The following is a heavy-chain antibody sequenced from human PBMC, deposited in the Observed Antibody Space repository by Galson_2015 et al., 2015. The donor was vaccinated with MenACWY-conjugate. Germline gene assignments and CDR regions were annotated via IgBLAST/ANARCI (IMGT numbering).Heavy chain of an antibody. V-gene: IGHV3-21*01. Sequence: SLRLSCAVSGFILSSYSMNWVRQAPGKGLEWVSSIDSSGSDIYYGDSVKGRFTISRDNAKNSVFLQMNSLRAEDTAVYYCARGIGDYVDGSGDCWGQGTLVTVSS. CDR3: ARGIGDYVDGSGDC. D-gene: IGHD4-17*01. J-gene: IGHJ4*02. CDR2: IDSSGSDI. CDR1: GFILSSYS.